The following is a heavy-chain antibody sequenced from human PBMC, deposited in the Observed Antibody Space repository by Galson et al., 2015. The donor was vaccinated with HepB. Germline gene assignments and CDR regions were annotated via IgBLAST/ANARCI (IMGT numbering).Heavy chain of an antibody. CDR3: ARGVGDFYYGMDV. J-gene: IGHJ6*02. CDR2: ISVTGGTT. V-gene: IGHV3-23*01. Sequence: SLRLSCAASAFTFSSYAMNWVRQAPGKGLEWVSTISVTGGTTYYADSVKGRFTISRDNSKNTLYLQMNSGRAEDTAVYYCARGVGDFYYGMDVWGQGTTVTVSS. D-gene: IGHD1-26*01. CDR1: AFTFSSYA.